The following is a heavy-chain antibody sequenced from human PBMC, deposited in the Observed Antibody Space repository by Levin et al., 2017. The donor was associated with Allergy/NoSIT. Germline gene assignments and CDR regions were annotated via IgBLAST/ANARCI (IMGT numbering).Heavy chain of an antibody. CDR2: IKQDGSEK. V-gene: IGHV3-7*01. D-gene: IGHD3-16*02. CDR3: ARAGGSYRLDY. J-gene: IGHJ4*02. Sequence: PAASVKVSCAASGFTFSSYWMSWVRQAPGKGPEWVANIKQDGSEKYYVDSVKGRFTISRDNAKNSLYLEMNSLRAEDTAVYYCARAGGSYRLDYWGQGTLVTVSS. CDR1: GFTFSSYW.